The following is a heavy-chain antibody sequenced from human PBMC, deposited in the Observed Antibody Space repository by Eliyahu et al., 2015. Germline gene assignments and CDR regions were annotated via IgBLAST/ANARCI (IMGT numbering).Heavy chain of an antibody. CDR3: ARLHGADP. CDR2: ISYDGSNK. Sequence: SGFTFSSYAMHWVRQAPGKGLEWVAVISYDGSNKYYADSVKGRFTISRDNSKNTLYLQMNSLRAEDTAVYYCARLHGADPWGQGTLVTVSS. V-gene: IGHV3-30-3*01. J-gene: IGHJ5*02. D-gene: IGHD3-16*01. CDR1: GFTFSSYA.